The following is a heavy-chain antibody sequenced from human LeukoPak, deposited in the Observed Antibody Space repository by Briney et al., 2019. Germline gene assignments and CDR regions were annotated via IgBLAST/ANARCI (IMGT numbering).Heavy chain of an antibody. CDR3: ATLDIVVVPAYYYYYMDV. V-gene: IGHV3-74*03. J-gene: IGHJ6*03. Sequence: GGSLRLSCAASGFTFSSYWMHWVRQVPGKGLVWVARINTYGTSTTYGDSVEGRFTISRDNAKNSLYLQMNSLRAEDTAVYYCATLDIVVVPAYYYYYMDVWGKGTTVTVSS. CDR1: GFTFSSYW. D-gene: IGHD2-2*01. CDR2: INTYGTST.